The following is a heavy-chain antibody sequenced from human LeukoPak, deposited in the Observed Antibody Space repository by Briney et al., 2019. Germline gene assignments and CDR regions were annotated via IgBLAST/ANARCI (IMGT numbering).Heavy chain of an antibody. CDR3: VRIPNSANFPNWFDP. CDR2: IGTSSSSI. D-gene: IGHD4/OR15-4a*01. CDR1: GFTFSTYS. Sequence: TAGGSLRLSCATSGFTFSTYSMNWVRQAPGKGLVWVSSIGTSSSSIYYADSVRGRFTISRDNARNSLYLQMNSLRAEDTAVYYCVRIPNSANFPNWFDPWGQGTLVTVSS. J-gene: IGHJ5*02. V-gene: IGHV3-21*01.